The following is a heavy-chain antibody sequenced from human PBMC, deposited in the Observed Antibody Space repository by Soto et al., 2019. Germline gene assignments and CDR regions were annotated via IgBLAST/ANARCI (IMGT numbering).Heavy chain of an antibody. Sequence: EVQLLESGGHLVQPGGSLRLSCTASGFTVNTYTMNWVRQAPGKGLEWVSGIGGGGDTYYADSVKGRFTISRDNSKNILFLQMKSVRVEDTAVYCWATDRHPDGIWSYDFWGQGTLVTVSS. CDR3: ATDRHPDGIWSYDF. J-gene: IGHJ4*02. D-gene: IGHD1-26*01. CDR1: GFTVNTYT. V-gene: IGHV3-23*01. CDR2: IGGGGDT.